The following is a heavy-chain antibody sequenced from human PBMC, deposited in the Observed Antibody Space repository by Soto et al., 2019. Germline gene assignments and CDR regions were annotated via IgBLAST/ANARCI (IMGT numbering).Heavy chain of an antibody. Sequence: QVQLQESGPGLVKPSETLSLTCTVSGGSISSYYWSWIRQPPGKGLEWIGFIFYSGSTSYNPSLKSRVPISIDTSEYQFSLKLNSVTAADTAVYYCASMIGDPVLSFDSWGQGTVVAVSS. CDR3: ASMIGDPVLSFDS. D-gene: IGHD3-10*02. CDR1: GGSISSYY. CDR2: IFYSGST. J-gene: IGHJ5*01. V-gene: IGHV4-59*01.